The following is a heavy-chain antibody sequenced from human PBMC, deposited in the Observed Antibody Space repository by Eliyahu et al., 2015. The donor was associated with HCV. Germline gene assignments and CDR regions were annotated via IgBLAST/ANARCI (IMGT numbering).Heavy chain of an antibody. D-gene: IGHD6-19*01. V-gene: IGHV1-46*01. CDR3: ARDVGWAPGGP. J-gene: IGHJ5*02. CDR1: GHTFXGNY. CDR2: ITPSGDRT. Sequence: QVQVVQSGAVVRKPGASVKLSCRPSGHTFXGNYVXXVRQAPGQGLEWVGXITPSGDRTTYAQKVQGRVTMTRDTSTSTVYMELHSLRSEDTAVYYCARDVGWAPGGPWGQGTLVTVSS.